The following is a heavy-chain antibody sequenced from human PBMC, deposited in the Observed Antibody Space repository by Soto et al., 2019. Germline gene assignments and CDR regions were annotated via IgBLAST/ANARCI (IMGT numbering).Heavy chain of an antibody. V-gene: IGHV3-48*03. CDR1: GFTFSNDE. CDR2: IQNGGSPI. D-gene: IGHD6-19*01. J-gene: IGHJ4*02. Sequence: EVQLVESGGGLVQPGGSLRLSCEASGFTFSNDEMSWVRQAPGKAPEWIAYIQNGGSPIFYADSVRGRFTISRDNAKNSLYLQMSSLTAEDTAVYYCARGWHSGAHFGYWGQGALVTVSS. CDR3: ARGWHSGAHFGY.